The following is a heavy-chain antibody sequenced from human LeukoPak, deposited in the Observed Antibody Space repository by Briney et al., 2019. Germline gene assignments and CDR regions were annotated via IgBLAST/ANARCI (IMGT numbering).Heavy chain of an antibody. D-gene: IGHD4/OR15-4a*01. CDR2: ISYDGSNK. J-gene: IGHJ4*02. Sequence: GGSLRLSCAASGFTFSSYGTHWVRQAPGKGLEWVAVISYDGSNKYYADSVKGRFTISRDNGKNSLDLQMNSLRADDTAVYYCARDTLGEGEDANYAVYYFDYWGQGTVVTVSS. CDR3: ARDTLGEGEDANYAVYYFDY. CDR1: GFTFSSYG. V-gene: IGHV3-30*03.